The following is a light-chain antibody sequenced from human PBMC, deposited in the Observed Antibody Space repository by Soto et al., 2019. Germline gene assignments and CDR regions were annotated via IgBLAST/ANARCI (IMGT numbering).Light chain of an antibody. V-gene: IGKV3-11*01. CDR1: QSVSSY. CDR2: DAS. J-gene: IGKJ2*01. Sequence: EIVLTQSPATLSLSPGERATLSCRASQSVSSYLAWYQQKPGQAPRLLIYDASNRATGIPARFSGSGSGTDFTLTISSLEPEDFAVYYCQQRRNWPPYTFGQGTKVDSK. CDR3: QQRRNWPPYT.